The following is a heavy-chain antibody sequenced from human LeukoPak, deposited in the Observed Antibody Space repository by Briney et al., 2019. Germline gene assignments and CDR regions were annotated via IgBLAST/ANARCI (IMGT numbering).Heavy chain of an antibody. CDR1: GFTFSRYG. CDR2: ISDSGGNT. CDR3: AKGGGVRGLGDGYYMEV. V-gene: IGHV3-23*01. J-gene: IGHJ6*03. D-gene: IGHD3-10*01. Sequence: PGGSLRLTCAASGFTFSRYGMSWVRQAPGKGLEWVSGISDSGGNTYFADSVKGRFTLSRDNSKNTLYLQMNSLRAEDTAVYYCAKGGGVRGLGDGYYMEVWGKGTTVTVSS.